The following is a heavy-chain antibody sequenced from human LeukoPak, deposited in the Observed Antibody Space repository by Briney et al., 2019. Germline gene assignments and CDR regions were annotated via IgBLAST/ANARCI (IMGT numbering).Heavy chain of an antibody. CDR2: INPNSGGT. D-gene: IGHD3-3*01. Sequence: GASVKVSCKASGYTFTGYYMHWVRQAPGQGLEWMGWINPNSGGTNYAQKFQGRVTMTRDTSISTAYMELSRLRSDDTAVYYRARQTGFGVVNDAFDIWGQGTMVTVSS. CDR1: GYTFTGYY. V-gene: IGHV1-2*02. J-gene: IGHJ3*02. CDR3: ARQTGFGVVNDAFDI.